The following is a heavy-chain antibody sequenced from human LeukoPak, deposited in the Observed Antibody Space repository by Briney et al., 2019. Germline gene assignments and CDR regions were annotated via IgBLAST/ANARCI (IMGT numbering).Heavy chain of an antibody. V-gene: IGHV4-61*02. CDR3: ARVGSGSYWPNWFDP. CDR1: GGSISSSNYY. CDR2: IYTSGST. D-gene: IGHD3-10*01. J-gene: IGHJ5*02. Sequence: SETLSLTCTVSGGSISSSNYYWSRIRQPAGKGLEWIGRIYTSGSTNYNPSLKSRVTMSVDTSKNQFSLKLSSVTAADTAVYYCARVGSGSYWPNWFDPWGQGTLVTVSS.